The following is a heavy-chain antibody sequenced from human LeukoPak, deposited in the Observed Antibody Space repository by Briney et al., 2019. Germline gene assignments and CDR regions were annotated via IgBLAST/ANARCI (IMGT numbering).Heavy chain of an antibody. V-gene: IGHV3-30*02. CDR2: IQYDGSFK. Sequence: PGGSLRLSCSTSGFTFSFYGMHGVRQAPGKGLEWVAFIQYDGSFKFYADSVQGRFSISRDNSKNTLFLQMNSLRADDTAVYYCAKTSDQLLYSKFDFWGQGTLVTVSS. CDR1: GFTFSFYG. D-gene: IGHD2-2*02. J-gene: IGHJ4*02. CDR3: AKTSDQLLYSKFDF.